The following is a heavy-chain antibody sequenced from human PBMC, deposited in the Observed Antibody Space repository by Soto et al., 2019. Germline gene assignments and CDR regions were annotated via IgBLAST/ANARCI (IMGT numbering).Heavy chain of an antibody. CDR3: ARARGSSQNLDT. CDR1: GDSISTDY. J-gene: IGHJ5*02. Sequence: PSVTLSLTCTVSGDSISTDYWSWIRQPPGKGLEWIGYTYYSGLTNTNPSLKSRLTISVDTPKNQFSLKLTSVTAADTAVYYCARARGSSQNLDTWGQGTLVTAPQ. D-gene: IGHD6-13*01. CDR2: TYYSGLT. V-gene: IGHV4-59*01.